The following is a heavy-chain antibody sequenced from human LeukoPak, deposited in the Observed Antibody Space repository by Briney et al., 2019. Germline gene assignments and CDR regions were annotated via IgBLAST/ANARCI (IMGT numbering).Heavy chain of an antibody. CDR1: GGTFSSYA. CDR3: ARDRSGYDYGDY. D-gene: IGHD5-12*01. V-gene: IGHV1-69*04. CDR2: IIPILGIA. J-gene: IGHJ4*02. Sequence: SSVKVSCKASGGTFSSYAISWVRQAPGQGLEWMGRIIPILGIANYAQKFQGRVTITADKSTSTAYMELSSLRSEDTAVYYRARDRSGYDYGDYWGQGTLVTVSS.